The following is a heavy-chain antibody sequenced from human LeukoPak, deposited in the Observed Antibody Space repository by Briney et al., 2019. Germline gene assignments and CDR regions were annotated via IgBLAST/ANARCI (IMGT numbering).Heavy chain of an antibody. V-gene: IGHV3-7*01. CDR2: IKQDGSEK. D-gene: IGHD3-22*01. CDR1: GFTFSSYW. J-gene: IGHJ3*02. Sequence: GGSLRLSCAASGFTFSSYWMSWVRQAPGKGLEWVANIKQDGSEKYYVDSVKGRFTISRDNAKNSLYLQMNSLRAEDTAVYYCAREGDYYDSSDAFDIWGQRTMVTVSS. CDR3: AREGDYYDSSDAFDI.